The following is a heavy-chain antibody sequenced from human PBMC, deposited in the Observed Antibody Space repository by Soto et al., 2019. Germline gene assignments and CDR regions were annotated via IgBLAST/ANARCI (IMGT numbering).Heavy chain of an antibody. CDR1: GFTFSSYS. V-gene: IGHV3-48*02. D-gene: IGHD3-22*01. CDR2: ISSSSSTI. CDR3: ARGDSRTYYYDSSGYYSLHAFDI. Sequence: PGGSLRLSCAASGFTFSSYSMNWVRQAPGKGLEWVSYISSSSSTIYYADSVKGRFTISRDNAKNSLYLQMNSLRDEDTAVYYCARGDSRTYYYDSSGYYSLHAFDIWGQGTMVTVSS. J-gene: IGHJ3*02.